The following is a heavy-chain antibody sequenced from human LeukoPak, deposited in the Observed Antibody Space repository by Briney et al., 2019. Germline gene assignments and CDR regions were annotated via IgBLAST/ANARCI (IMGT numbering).Heavy chain of an antibody. J-gene: IGHJ4*02. V-gene: IGHV3-23*01. CDR2: ISGSGGST. Sequence: PGGSLRLSCAASGFIFTNHAMNWVRQAPGKGLEWVSGISGSGGSTYYAGSVKGRFTIPRDNSKNTLYMQMNSLRAEETAVYYCAKGFRSGTYPLDYWGQGTLVTVSS. CDR1: GFIFTNHA. CDR3: AKGFRSGTYPLDY. D-gene: IGHD3-10*01.